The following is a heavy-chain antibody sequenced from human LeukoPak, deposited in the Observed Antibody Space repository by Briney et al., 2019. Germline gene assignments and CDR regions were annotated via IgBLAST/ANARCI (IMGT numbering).Heavy chain of an antibody. CDR1: GFTFSSYA. Sequence: PGGSLRLSCAASGFTFSSYAMSWVRQAPGKGLEWVSAISGSGGSTYYADSVKGRFTISRDNSKNTLYLQMNSLRAEDTAVYYCAKEPDPLLLWLGELSGWFDPWGQGTLVTVSS. CDR3: AKEPDPLLLWLGELSGWFDP. V-gene: IGHV3-23*01. CDR2: ISGSGGST. J-gene: IGHJ5*02. D-gene: IGHD3-10*01.